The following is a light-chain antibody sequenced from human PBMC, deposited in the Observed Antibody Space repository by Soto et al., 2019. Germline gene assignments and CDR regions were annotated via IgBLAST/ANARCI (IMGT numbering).Light chain of an antibody. CDR3: SSYAGNNIFVI. CDR1: SSNIGSNS. CDR2: SFD. J-gene: IGLJ2*01. Sequence: QSVLSQPPSASGTPGQRVTISCSGSSSNIGSNSVNWYQQLPGAAPTLLIYSFDQRPSGVPDRFSGSKSGTSASLAISGLQSQDEADYYCSSYAGNNIFVIFGGGTKLTVL. V-gene: IGLV1-44*01.